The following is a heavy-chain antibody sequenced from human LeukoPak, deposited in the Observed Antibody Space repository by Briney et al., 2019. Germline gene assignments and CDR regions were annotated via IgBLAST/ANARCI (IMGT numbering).Heavy chain of an antibody. V-gene: IGHV4-59*01. CDR2: IYYSGST. CDR1: GGSISSYY. Sequence: SETLSLTCTVSGGSISSYYWSWIRQPPGKGLEWIGYIYYSGSTNYNPSLKSRVTISVDTSKNQFSLKLSSVTAADTAVYYCASISAVTSENWFGPWGQGTLVTVSS. D-gene: IGHD4-11*01. J-gene: IGHJ5*02. CDR3: ASISAVTSENWFGP.